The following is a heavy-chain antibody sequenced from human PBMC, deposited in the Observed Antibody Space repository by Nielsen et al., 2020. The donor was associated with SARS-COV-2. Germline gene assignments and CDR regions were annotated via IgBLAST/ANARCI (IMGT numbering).Heavy chain of an antibody. Sequence: GSLRLSCTVSGGSVSSGSYYWSWIRQPPGKGLEWIGSIYYSGSTYYNPSLKSRVTISVDTSKNQFSLKLSSVTAADTAVYYCARAGVRGGWFDPWGQGTLVTVSS. CDR2: IYYSGST. D-gene: IGHD7-27*01. V-gene: IGHV4-39*07. J-gene: IGHJ5*02. CDR1: GGSVSSGSYY. CDR3: ARAGVRGGWFDP.